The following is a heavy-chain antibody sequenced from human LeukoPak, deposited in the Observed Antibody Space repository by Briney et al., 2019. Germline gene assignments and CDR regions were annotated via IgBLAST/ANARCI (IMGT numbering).Heavy chain of an antibody. J-gene: IGHJ4*02. CDR1: GFTFRRHW. CDR3: ARDYTGGWNDY. CDR2: IKEDGSEK. V-gene: IGHV3-7*01. Sequence: GGSLRLSCAAAGFTFRRHWVSWVRQTKGKGLECVAKIKEDGSEKHYVDSVKGRFTISRDDAKNSLYLQMNSLRAEDTAVYYCARDYTGGWNDYWGQGTLVTVSS. D-gene: IGHD7-27*01.